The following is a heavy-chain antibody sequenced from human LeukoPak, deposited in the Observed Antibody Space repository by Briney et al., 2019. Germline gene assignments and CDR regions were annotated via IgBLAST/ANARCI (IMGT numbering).Heavy chain of an antibody. D-gene: IGHD2-15*01. CDR2: IYSGGST. V-gene: IGHV3-66*01. CDR1: EFSVGSNY. Sequence: GGPLRLSCAASEFSVGSNYMTWVRQAPGKGLEWVSLIYSGGSTYYADSVKGRFTISRDNSKNTLYLQMNSLRAEDTAVYYCAREHCSGGSCLTYMDVWGKGTTVTISS. CDR3: AREHCSGGSCLTYMDV. J-gene: IGHJ6*03.